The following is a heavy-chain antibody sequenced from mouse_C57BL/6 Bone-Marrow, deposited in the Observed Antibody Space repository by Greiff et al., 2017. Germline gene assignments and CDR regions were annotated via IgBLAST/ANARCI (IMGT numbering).Heavy chain of an antibody. Sequence: QVQLKESGAELVRPGASVTLSCKASGYTFTDYEMHWVKQTPVHGLEWIGAIDPETGGTAYNQKFKGKAILTADKSSSTAYMELRSLTSECSAVYYCTGPVVATGKFCYYAMDYWGQGTSVTVSS. J-gene: IGHJ4*01. D-gene: IGHD1-1*01. CDR1: GYTFTDYE. V-gene: IGHV1-15*01. CDR3: TGPVVATGKFCYYAMDY. CDR2: IDPETGGT.